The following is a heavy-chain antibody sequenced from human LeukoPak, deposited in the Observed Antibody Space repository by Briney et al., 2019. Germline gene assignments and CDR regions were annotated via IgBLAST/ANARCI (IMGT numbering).Heavy chain of an antibody. D-gene: IGHD4-17*01. V-gene: IGHV3-23*01. CDR1: GLTFSTSG. Sequence: GGSLRLSCTTSGLTFSTSGFNWVRQAPGKGLEWVASIGPTGFDRYHADSIKGRFTISRDNSKNTLYLQMNSLRAEDTAVYYCAKDPYGDWLWYYFDYWGQGTLVTVPS. CDR2: IGPTGFDR. J-gene: IGHJ4*02. CDR3: AKDPYGDWLWYYFDY.